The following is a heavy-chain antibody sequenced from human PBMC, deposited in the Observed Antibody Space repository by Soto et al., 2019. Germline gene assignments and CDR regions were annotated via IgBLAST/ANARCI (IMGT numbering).Heavy chain of an antibody. D-gene: IGHD2-2*01. Sequence: EVQLVESGGGLVQPGGSLRLSCAASGFTFSTYWMSWVRQAPGKGLEWVANIKQDESEKYYVDSVKGRSTISRDNAKNSLYLQINSLRAEDTAVYYCARYRGSSTSSYPRFDYWGQGTLVTVSS. J-gene: IGHJ4*02. CDR1: GFTFSTYW. CDR2: IKQDESEK. V-gene: IGHV3-7*01. CDR3: ARYRGSSTSSYPRFDY.